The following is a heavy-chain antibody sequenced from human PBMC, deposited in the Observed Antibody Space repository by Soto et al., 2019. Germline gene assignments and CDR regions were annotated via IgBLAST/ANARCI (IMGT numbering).Heavy chain of an antibody. Sequence: EVQVLESGGGLVQPGGSLRLSCEASGITFSNYMMTWIRQAPGKGLEWVSTITAGGDGTYYADSVKGRCTMSRETSKNTLYLQMNSLRAEDTAVYYCAPHVYCSGGSCQYDAFAIRGQGTMVTVSS. V-gene: IGHV3-23*01. D-gene: IGHD2-15*01. J-gene: IGHJ3*02. CDR1: GITFSNYM. CDR2: ITAGGDGT. CDR3: APHVYCSGGSCQYDAFAI.